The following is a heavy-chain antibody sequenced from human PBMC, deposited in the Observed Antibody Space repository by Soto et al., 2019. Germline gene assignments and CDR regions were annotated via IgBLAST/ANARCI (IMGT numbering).Heavy chain of an antibody. J-gene: IGHJ4*02. CDR1: GFTFSSYG. CDR2: ISGSGSNT. Sequence: PGGSLRLSCAASGFTFSSYGMSWVRQAPGGGLECVAAISGSGSNTYYVDSVKGRFTISRDNSKNTLYLQMSSLRAEDTAVYYCARDSTTSTFDYWGQGTLVTVSS. V-gene: IGHV3-23*01. D-gene: IGHD2-2*01. CDR3: ARDSTTSTFDY.